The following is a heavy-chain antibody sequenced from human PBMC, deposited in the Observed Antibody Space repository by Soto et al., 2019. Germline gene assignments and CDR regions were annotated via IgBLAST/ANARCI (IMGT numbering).Heavy chain of an antibody. J-gene: IGHJ5*02. CDR1: GGSVSSGSYY. CDR3: ARDLTTEYRSSGNWFDP. V-gene: IGHV4-61*01. Sequence: QVQLQESGPGLVKPSETLSLTCTVSGGSVSSGSYYWSWIRQAPGKGLEWVGYVYYSGSTNYNPSLKSRLTISVDTTKTLFSLKLSSVTAADTAVYYCARDLTTEYRSSGNWFDPRGQGTLVTFSS. CDR2: VYYSGST. D-gene: IGHD6-13*01.